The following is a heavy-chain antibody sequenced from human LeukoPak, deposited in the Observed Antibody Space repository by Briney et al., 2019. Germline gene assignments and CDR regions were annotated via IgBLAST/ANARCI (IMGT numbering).Heavy chain of an antibody. J-gene: IGHJ4*02. CDR3: AGALRGYSYGRPFDY. CDR2: INHSGST. V-gene: IGHV4-34*01. D-gene: IGHD5-18*01. Sequence: SETLSLTCTVSGGSISSYYWSWIRQPPGKGLEWIGEINHSGSTNYNPSLKSRVTISVDTSKNQFSLKLSSVTAADTAVYYCAGALRGYSYGRPFDYWGQGTLVTVSS. CDR1: GGSISSYY.